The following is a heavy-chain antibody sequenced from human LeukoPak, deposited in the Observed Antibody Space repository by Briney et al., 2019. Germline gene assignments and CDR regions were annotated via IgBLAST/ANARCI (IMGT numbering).Heavy chain of an antibody. CDR3: ARDSLHDYGGSGYGYYFDY. V-gene: IGHV3-48*03. Sequence: GGFLRLSCAASGFAFSTYEMIWVRQAPGKEPEWVSYIGSSGSLTYYADSVKGRFTVSRDNAKNSLYLQMNSLRVEDTAIYYCARDSLHDYGGSGYGYYFDYWGQGTLVTVSS. CDR2: IGSSGSLT. CDR1: GFAFSTYE. D-gene: IGHD3-22*01. J-gene: IGHJ4*02.